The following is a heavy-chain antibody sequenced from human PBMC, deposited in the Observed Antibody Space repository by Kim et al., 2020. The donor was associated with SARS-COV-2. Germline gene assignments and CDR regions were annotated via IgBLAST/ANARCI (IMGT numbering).Heavy chain of an antibody. Sequence: ASVKVSCKVSGYTLTELSMHWVRQAPGKGLEWMGGFDPEDGETIYAQKFQGRVTMTEDTSTDTAYMELSSLRSEDTAVYYCATGASYCSSTSCFLYGMDVWGQGTTVTVSS. CDR1: GYTLTELS. CDR2: FDPEDGET. CDR3: ATGASYCSSTSCFLYGMDV. V-gene: IGHV1-24*01. D-gene: IGHD2-2*01. J-gene: IGHJ6*02.